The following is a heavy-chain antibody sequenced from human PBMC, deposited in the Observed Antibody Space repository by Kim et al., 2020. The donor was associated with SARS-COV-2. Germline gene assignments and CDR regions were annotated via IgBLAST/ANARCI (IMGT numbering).Heavy chain of an antibody. D-gene: IGHD3-10*01. CDR1: GYTFTGYY. CDR3: ARDWSYYSLNWFDP. J-gene: IGHJ5*02. Sequence: ASVKVSCKASGYTFTGYYMHWVRQAPGQGLEWMGRLNPNSGGTNYAQKFQGRVTMTRDTSISTAYMELSRLRSDDTAVYYCARDWSYYSLNWFDPWGQGTLVTVSS. V-gene: IGHV1-2*06. CDR2: LNPNSGGT.